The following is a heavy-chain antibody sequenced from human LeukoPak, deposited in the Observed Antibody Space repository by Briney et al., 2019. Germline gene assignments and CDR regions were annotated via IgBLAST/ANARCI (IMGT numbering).Heavy chain of an antibody. D-gene: IGHD5-18*01. CDR1: GYTFTGYY. CDR2: INPNSGGT. Sequence: ASVKDSCKASGYTFTGYYMHWVRQAPGQGLEWMGWINPNSGGTNYAQKFQGRVTMTRDASISTAYMELSRLRSDDTAVYYCARGRDTAMVLLDYWGQGTLVTVSS. CDR3: ARGRDTAMVLLDY. V-gene: IGHV1-2*02. J-gene: IGHJ4*02.